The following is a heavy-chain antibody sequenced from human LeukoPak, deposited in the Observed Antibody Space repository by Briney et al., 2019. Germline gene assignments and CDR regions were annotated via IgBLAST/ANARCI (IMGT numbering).Heavy chain of an antibody. CDR1: GFTFSSYS. D-gene: IGHD3-22*01. Sequence: GGSLTLSCAASGFTFSSYSMNWVRQPPGKGLEWVSSISSSSSYIYYADSVKGRFTISRDNAKNSLYLQMNSLRAEDTAVYYCAKDGYYYVSEYFQHWGQGTLVTVSS. CDR2: ISSSSSYI. J-gene: IGHJ1*01. V-gene: IGHV3-21*01. CDR3: AKDGYYYVSEYFQH.